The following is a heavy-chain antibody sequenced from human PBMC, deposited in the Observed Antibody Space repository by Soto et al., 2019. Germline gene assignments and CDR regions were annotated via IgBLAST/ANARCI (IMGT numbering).Heavy chain of an antibody. J-gene: IGHJ4*02. CDR1: GDSVRSIYH. Sequence: SETLSLSCAVSGDSVRSIYHWAWIRQPPGKGLEWVASIYHTGTTYYNPSLTSRVTISVDASRNQFSLKMTSVTAADSAVYYCERSDTVGYDPYFGQGELVTVYS. CDR2: IYHTGTT. D-gene: IGHD5-12*01. CDR3: ERSDTVGYDPY. V-gene: IGHV4-38-2*01.